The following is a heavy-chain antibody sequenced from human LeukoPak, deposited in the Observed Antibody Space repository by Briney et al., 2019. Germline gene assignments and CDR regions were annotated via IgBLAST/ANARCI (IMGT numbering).Heavy chain of an antibody. Sequence: GASVKVSCKASGGTVSSYAMTWVRQAPGKGLEWDSSISGSGGNTYYADSVKGRFTISRDNSKNTLYLQMNSLRAEDTAVYYCARGLIRYFASAYWGQGTLVTASS. D-gene: IGHD3-9*01. V-gene: IGHV3-23*01. CDR1: GGTVSSYA. CDR2: ISGSGGNT. J-gene: IGHJ4*02. CDR3: ARGLIRYFASAY.